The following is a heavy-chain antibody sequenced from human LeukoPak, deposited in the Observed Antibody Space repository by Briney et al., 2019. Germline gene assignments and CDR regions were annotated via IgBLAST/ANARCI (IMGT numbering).Heavy chain of an antibody. D-gene: IGHD4-17*01. CDR1: GGTFSSYA. V-gene: IGHV1-69*05. J-gene: IGHJ3*02. CDR3: ANYGDSDAFDI. Sequence: ASVKVSCKASGGTFSSYAISWVRQAPGQGLEWMGGIIPIFGTANYAQKFQGRVTITTDESTSTAYMELSSLRSEDTAVYYCANYGDSDAFDIWGQGTMVTVSS. CDR2: IIPIFGTA.